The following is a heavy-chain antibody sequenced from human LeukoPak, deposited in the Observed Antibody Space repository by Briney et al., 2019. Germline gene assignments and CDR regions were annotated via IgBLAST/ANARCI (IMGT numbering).Heavy chain of an antibody. CDR2: ISYDGSNK. CDR3: ARGPRGYCSSTSCPTEY. Sequence: PGRSLRLSCAASGFTFSSYAMHWVRQAPGKGLERVAVISYDGSNKYYADSVKGRFTISRDNSKNTLYLQMNSLRAEDTAVYYCARGPRGYCSSTSCPTEYWGQGTLVTVSS. D-gene: IGHD2-2*01. J-gene: IGHJ4*02. CDR1: GFTFSSYA. V-gene: IGHV3-30-3*01.